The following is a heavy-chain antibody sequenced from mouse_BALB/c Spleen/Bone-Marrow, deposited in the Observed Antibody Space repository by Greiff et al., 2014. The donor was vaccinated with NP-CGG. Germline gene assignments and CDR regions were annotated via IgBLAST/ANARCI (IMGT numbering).Heavy chain of an antibody. Sequence: QVHVKQSGAELVRPGTAVNVSCKASGYAFTNYLIEWVKQRPGQGLEWIGVINPGSGGANYNEKFKGKATLTADKSSSTVYMQLSSLTSDDSAVYFCARFGRYYFDYWGQGTTLTVSS. V-gene: IGHV1-54*01. CDR3: ARFGRYYFDY. CDR2: INPGSGGA. J-gene: IGHJ2*01. CDR1: GYAFTNYL.